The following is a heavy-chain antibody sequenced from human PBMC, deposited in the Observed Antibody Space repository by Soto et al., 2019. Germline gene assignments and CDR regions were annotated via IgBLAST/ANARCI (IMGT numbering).Heavy chain of an antibody. J-gene: IGHJ5*02. CDR1: GFTFSSYA. Sequence: GGSLRLSCAASGFTFSSYAMSWVRQAPGKGLEWVSAISGSGGSTYYADSVKGRFTISRDNSKNTLYLQMNSLRAEDTAVYYCAKIILDVGLWFGEFFASNWFDPWGQGTLVTVSS. CDR3: AKIILDVGLWFGEFFASNWFDP. V-gene: IGHV3-23*01. CDR2: ISGSGGST. D-gene: IGHD3-10*01.